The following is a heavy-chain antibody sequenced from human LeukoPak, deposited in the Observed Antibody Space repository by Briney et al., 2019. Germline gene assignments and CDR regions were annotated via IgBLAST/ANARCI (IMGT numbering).Heavy chain of an antibody. D-gene: IGHD6-13*01. CDR2: IYSGGST. Sequence: KPGGSLRLSCAASGFTVSSNYMSWVRQAPGKGLEWVSVIYSGGSTYYADSVKGRFTISRDNSKNTLYLQMNSLIAEDTAVYYCARSPYSSSWYPWFDPWGQGTLVTVSS. CDR1: GFTVSSNY. J-gene: IGHJ5*02. CDR3: ARSPYSSSWYPWFDP. V-gene: IGHV3-53*01.